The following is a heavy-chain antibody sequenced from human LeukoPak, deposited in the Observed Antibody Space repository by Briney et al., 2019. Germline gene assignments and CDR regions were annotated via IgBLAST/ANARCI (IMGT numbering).Heavy chain of an antibody. Sequence: GASLRLSCAASGFTFSNYAMSWVRQAPGKGLECVSAILGSGGSTYYADSVKGRFTVSRDNSKSTLYLQMNSLRAEDTALYYCAKWGDYDVLTGYYVPDYWGQGTLVTVSS. V-gene: IGHV3-23*01. CDR3: AKWGDYDVLTGYYVPDY. D-gene: IGHD3-9*01. J-gene: IGHJ4*02. CDR2: ILGSGGST. CDR1: GFTFSNYA.